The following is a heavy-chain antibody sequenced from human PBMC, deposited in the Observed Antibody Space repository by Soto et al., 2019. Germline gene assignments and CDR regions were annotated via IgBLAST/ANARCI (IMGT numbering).Heavy chain of an antibody. CDR1: GFTVNDNY. V-gene: IGHV3-53*02. CDR3: ARERGGVYCSGGSFYGRYFDY. CDR2: IYSGGTT. J-gene: IGHJ4*02. Sequence: EVQLVETGVGLIQPGGSLRLSCAASGFTVNDNYMTWVRQAPGKGLEWVSIIYSGGTTYYADFVQGRFTISRDNSKNTVSLQMNSLRAEDTAMYYCARERGGVYCSGGSFYGRYFDYLGQGTLVTVSA. D-gene: IGHD2-15*01.